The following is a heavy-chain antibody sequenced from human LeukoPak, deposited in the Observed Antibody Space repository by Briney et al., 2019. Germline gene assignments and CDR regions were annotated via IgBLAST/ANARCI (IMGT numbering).Heavy chain of an antibody. J-gene: IGHJ4*02. CDR1: GYTFTGYY. CDR2: INPNSGGT. Sequence: ASVKVSCKASGYTFTGYYMHWVRQAPGQGLEWMGWINPNSGGTNYAQKFQGRVTMTRDTSISTAYMELSRLRSDDTAVYYCARNMTNLGYCSSTSCFYYYYFDYWGQGTLVTVSS. V-gene: IGHV1-2*02. D-gene: IGHD2-2*01. CDR3: ARNMTNLGYCSSTSCFYYYYFDY.